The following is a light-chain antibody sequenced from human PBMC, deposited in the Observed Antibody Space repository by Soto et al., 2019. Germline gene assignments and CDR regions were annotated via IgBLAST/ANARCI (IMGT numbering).Light chain of an antibody. CDR2: WAS. CDR1: QSVLYTSNSKNY. J-gene: IGKJ4*01. V-gene: IGKV4-1*01. CDR3: QQYYSSPQT. Sequence: IVMTESPDCLSVSLCARSTINCKSSQSVLYTSNSKNYLAWYQQKPGQPPKLLIYWASTRDAGVPDRFSGSGSGTDFTLTISSLQAEDVAVYYCQQYYSSPQTFGGGTKVDI.